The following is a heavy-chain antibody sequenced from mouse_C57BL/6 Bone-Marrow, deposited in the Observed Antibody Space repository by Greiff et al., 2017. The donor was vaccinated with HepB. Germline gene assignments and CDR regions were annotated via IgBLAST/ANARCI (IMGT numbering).Heavy chain of an antibody. CDR3: ARSRIYYGNSDFDY. CDR2: IYPGSGST. CDR1: GYTFTSYW. D-gene: IGHD2-1*01. V-gene: IGHV1-55*01. J-gene: IGHJ2*01. Sequence: QVQLQQSGAELVKPGASVKMSCKASGYTFTSYWITWVKQRPGQGLEWIGDIYPGSGSTNYNEKFKSKATLTVDTSSSTAYMQLSSLTSEDSAVYYCARSRIYYGNSDFDYWGQGTTLTVSS.